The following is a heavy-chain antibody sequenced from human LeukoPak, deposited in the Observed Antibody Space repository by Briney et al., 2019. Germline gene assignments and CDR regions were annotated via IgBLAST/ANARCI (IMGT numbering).Heavy chain of an antibody. CDR2: INPNSGGT. J-gene: IGHJ6*03. CDR3: ARDSMVRGVIRGYYYYMDV. D-gene: IGHD3-10*01. CDR1: GYTFTGYY. V-gene: IGHV1-2*02. Sequence: ASVKVSCKASGYTFTGYYMHWVRQAPGQGLEWMGWINPNSGGTNYAQKFQGRVTMTRDTSISTAYMELGRLRSDDTAVYYCARDSMVRGVIRGYYYYMDVWGKGTTVTVSS.